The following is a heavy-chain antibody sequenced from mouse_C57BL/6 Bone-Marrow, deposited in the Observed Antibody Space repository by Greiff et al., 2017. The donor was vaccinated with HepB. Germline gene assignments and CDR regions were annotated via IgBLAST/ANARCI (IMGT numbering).Heavy chain of an antibody. CDR2: IYPRSGNT. Sequence: VHLVESGAELARPGASVKLSCKASGYTFTSYGISWVKQRTGQGLEWIGEIYPRSGNTYYNEKFKGKATLTADKSSSTAYMELRSLTSEDSAVYFCARVVYYFDYWGQGTTLTVSS. V-gene: IGHV1-81*01. CDR3: ARVVYYFDY. J-gene: IGHJ2*01. D-gene: IGHD1-1*02. CDR1: GYTFTSYG.